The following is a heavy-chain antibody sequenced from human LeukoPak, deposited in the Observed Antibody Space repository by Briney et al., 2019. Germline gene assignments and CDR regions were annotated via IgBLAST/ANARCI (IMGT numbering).Heavy chain of an antibody. CDR2: MSPNSGNS. Sequence: VASVKVSCKACGYTFTKFDINCVRQATGQGREVMGWMSPNSGNSVYAQKFQGRLTFTRNTSISTAYMELSSLRSEETAVYYCARSALLGYWGQGTLVTVSS. CDR3: ARSALLGY. J-gene: IGHJ4*02. CDR1: GYTFTKFD. V-gene: IGHV1-8*03. D-gene: IGHD3-3*02.